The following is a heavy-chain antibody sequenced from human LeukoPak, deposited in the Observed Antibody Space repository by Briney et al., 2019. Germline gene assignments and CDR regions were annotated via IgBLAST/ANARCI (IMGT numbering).Heavy chain of an antibody. CDR3: ARTRVLRYFDWIFSDY. D-gene: IGHD3-9*01. Sequence: GGSLRLSCAASGFTFSSYWMHWVRQAPGKGLLWVSRINSDGSSSSYADSVKGRFTISRDNAKNTLYLQMNSLRAEDTAVYYCARTRVLRYFDWIFSDYWGQGTLVTVSS. V-gene: IGHV3-74*01. CDR2: INSDGSSS. CDR1: GFTFSSYW. J-gene: IGHJ4*02.